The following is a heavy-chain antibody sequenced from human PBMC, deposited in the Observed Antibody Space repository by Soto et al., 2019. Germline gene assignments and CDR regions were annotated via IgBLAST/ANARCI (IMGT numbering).Heavy chain of an antibody. Sequence: PGGSLRLSCAASGFTFSSYGMHWARQAPGKGLEWVAVIWYDGSNKYYADSVKGRFTISRDNSKNTLYLQMNSLRAEDTAVYYCARVVYDFSDMDVWGQGTTVTVSS. CDR2: IWYDGSNK. D-gene: IGHD3-3*01. J-gene: IGHJ6*02. CDR3: ARVVYDFSDMDV. CDR1: GFTFSSYG. V-gene: IGHV3-33*01.